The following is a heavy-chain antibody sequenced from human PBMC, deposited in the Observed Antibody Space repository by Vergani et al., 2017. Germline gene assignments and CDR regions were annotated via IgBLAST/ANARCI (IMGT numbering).Heavy chain of an antibody. CDR3: ARHSTVEWLVKVGWIDP. CDR1: GYSVGSGYY. Sequence: QVDLQESGPGLVKSSETLSLNCAVSGYSVGSGYYWGWIRQPPGRGLEWIGCVHRNGNTYYTSSLRSRATISRDTSKNQFSLRLTSVTAADTAVYFCARHSTVEWLVKVGWIDPWGQGILVTVSS. J-gene: IGHJ5*02. CDR2: VHRNGNT. V-gene: IGHV4-38-2*01. D-gene: IGHD6-19*01.